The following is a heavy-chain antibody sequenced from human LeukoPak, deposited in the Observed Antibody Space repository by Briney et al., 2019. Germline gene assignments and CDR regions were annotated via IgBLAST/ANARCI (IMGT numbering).Heavy chain of an antibody. Sequence: PSETLSLTCTVSGGSISSYYWSWIRQPPGKGLEWIGYIYYSGSTNYNPSLKSRVTISVDTSKNQFSLKLSSVTAADTAVYYCARVVRGVIIIIDAFDIWGQGTMVTVSS. V-gene: IGHV4-59*01. CDR3: ARVVRGVIIIIDAFDI. CDR1: GGSISSYY. CDR2: IYYSGST. D-gene: IGHD3-10*01. J-gene: IGHJ3*02.